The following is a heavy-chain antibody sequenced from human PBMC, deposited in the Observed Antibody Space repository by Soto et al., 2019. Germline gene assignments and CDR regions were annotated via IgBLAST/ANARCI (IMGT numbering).Heavy chain of an antibody. CDR2: IIPIFGTA. V-gene: IGHV1-69*06. CDR1: GGTFSSYA. D-gene: IGHD6-6*01. CDR3: ASRERIAARYYYGMDV. J-gene: IGHJ6*02. Sequence: SVKVSCKASGGTFSSYAISWVRQAPGQGLEWMGGIIPIFGTANYAQKFQGRVTITADKSTSAAYMELSSLRSEDTAVYCCASRERIAARYYYGMDVWGQGTTVTVSS.